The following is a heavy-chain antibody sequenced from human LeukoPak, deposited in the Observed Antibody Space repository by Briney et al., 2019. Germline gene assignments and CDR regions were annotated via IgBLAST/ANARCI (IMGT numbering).Heavy chain of an antibody. CDR1: GFAFHDYA. Sequence: GGSLRLSCAASGFAFHDYAMHWVRQVPGKGLEWVSRISGDAGDTYYADSVRGRFAISRDNRKNSLYLQMDSLRTEDTALYYCAKVGESSGGYYSFDYWGQGTLVTVSS. CDR2: ISGDAGDT. J-gene: IGHJ4*02. CDR3: AKVGESSGGYYSFDY. V-gene: IGHV3-43*02. D-gene: IGHD3-22*01.